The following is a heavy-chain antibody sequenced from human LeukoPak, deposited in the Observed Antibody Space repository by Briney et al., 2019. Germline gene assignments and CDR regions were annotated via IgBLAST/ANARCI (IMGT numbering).Heavy chain of an antibody. CDR1: GYAFSNYG. Sequence: AASVKVSCKASGYAFSNYGITWVRQAPGQGLEWMGTISGHNGDVNYAPKFQGRVTMTTDTSTTTAYMELRSLRFDDTAVYYCARYNSLLRGVTTSDYWGQGTLVTVSS. J-gene: IGHJ4*02. CDR3: ARYNSLLRGVTTSDY. D-gene: IGHD3-10*01. CDR2: ISGHNGDV. V-gene: IGHV1-18*01.